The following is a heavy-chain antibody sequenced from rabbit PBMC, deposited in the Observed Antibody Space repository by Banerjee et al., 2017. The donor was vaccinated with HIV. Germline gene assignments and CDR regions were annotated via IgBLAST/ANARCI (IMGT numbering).Heavy chain of an antibody. CDR2: INTGSGSA. J-gene: IGHJ4*01. V-gene: IGHV1S40*01. D-gene: IGHD3-1*01. Sequence: QSLEESGGDLVKPGASLTLTCTASGFSFSSYYMCWVRQAPGKGLEWVGCINTGSGSAYYASWAKGRFTISKTSSSTVDLQMTSLTVADTATYFCAREIYGGFFSLWGPGTLVTVS. CDR1: GFSFSSYY. CDR3: AREIYGGFFSL.